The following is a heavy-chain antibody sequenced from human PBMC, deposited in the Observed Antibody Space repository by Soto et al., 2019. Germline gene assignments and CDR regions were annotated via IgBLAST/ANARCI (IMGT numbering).Heavy chain of an antibody. J-gene: IGHJ6*02. CDR3: ATDCSGGSCYGASGMDV. CDR2: INAGFGAT. V-gene: IGHV1-69*06. D-gene: IGHD2-15*01. Sequence: QVQLEQSGAEVKKPGSSVKVSCKASGDTFGTYAISWMRRAPGQSLEWMGQINAGFGATDLAQMFQGRVTITADKSPTSVDMELSSLRSDDTAVYYCATDCSGGSCYGASGMDVWGQGTTVTVSS. CDR1: GDTFGTYA.